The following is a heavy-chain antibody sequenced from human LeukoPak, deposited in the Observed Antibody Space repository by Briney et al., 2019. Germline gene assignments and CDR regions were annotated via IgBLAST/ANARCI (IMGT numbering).Heavy chain of an antibody. CDR1: GVSFDDYD. J-gene: IGHJ4*02. CDR3: ARARGYNYGFDY. D-gene: IGHD5-18*01. V-gene: IGHV3-20*04. Sequence: GGSLRLSCAASGVSFDDYDMSWVRQAPGKGLAWVSGINWNGGSTGYADSVKGRFTISRDNAKNSLYLQMNSLRAEDTALYYCARARGYNYGFDYWGQGTLVTVSS. CDR2: INWNGGST.